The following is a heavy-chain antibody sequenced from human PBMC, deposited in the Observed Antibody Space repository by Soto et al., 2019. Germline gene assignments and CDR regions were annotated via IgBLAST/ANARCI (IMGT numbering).Heavy chain of an antibody. Sequence: QVHLVQSGAEVKKPGASVKVSCKTSGYTFTTYGISWVRQAPGQGLEWMGWISAYNGNTNYAQKLQGRVTMTTDTSTSTAYMELRSRRSDDTAVYSCARDLYSYGYYAMDVWGQGTTVTVSS. V-gene: IGHV1-18*04. CDR3: ARDLYSYGYYAMDV. D-gene: IGHD5-18*01. CDR1: GYTFTTYG. J-gene: IGHJ6*02. CDR2: ISAYNGNT.